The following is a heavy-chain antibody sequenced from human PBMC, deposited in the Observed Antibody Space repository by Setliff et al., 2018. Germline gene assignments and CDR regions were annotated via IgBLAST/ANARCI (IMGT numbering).Heavy chain of an antibody. CDR3: ARAQSCSGGPYYFDN. Sequence: GASVKVSCKASGYTFTSYDINWVRQATGQGLEWMGWMNPNSGNTGYAQKFQGRVTMTRNTSISTAYMDLSSLRFEDTAVYYCARAQSCSGGPYYFDNWGQGTLVTVSS. J-gene: IGHJ4*02. V-gene: IGHV1-8*02. CDR2: MNPNSGNT. CDR1: GYTFTSYD. D-gene: IGHD2-15*01.